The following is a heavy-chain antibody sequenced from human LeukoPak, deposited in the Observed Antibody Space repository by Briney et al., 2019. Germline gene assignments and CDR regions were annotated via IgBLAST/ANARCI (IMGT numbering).Heavy chain of an antibody. J-gene: IGHJ6*02. CDR1: GGTFSSYA. Sequence: SVKVSCKASGGTFSSYAISWVRQAPGQGLEWMGRIIPILGIANYAQKFQGRVTITADTSTSTAYMELSSLRSEDTAVYYCARDVSLYYYDSRYYYGMDVWGQGTTVTVSS. CDR3: ARDVSLYYYDSRYYYGMDV. D-gene: IGHD3-22*01. CDR2: IIPILGIA. V-gene: IGHV1-69*04.